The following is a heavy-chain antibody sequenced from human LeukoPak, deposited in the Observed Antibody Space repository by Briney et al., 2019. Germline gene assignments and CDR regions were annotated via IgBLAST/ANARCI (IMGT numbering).Heavy chain of an antibody. CDR3: ARDFYYDSSGPNFDY. V-gene: IGHV3-21*01. CDR1: GFTFSSYS. Sequence: GGSLRLSCAASGFTFSSYSMNWVRQAPGKGLEWVSSISSSSSYIYYADSVKGRFTISRDNAKNSLYLQMNSLRAEDTAVYYCARDFYYDSSGPNFDYWGQGTLVTVSS. J-gene: IGHJ4*02. D-gene: IGHD3-22*01. CDR2: ISSSSSYI.